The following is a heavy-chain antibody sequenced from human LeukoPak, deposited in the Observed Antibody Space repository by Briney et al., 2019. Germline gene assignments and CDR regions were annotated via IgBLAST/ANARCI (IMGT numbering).Heavy chain of an antibody. J-gene: IGHJ3*02. Sequence: GGSLRLSCAASGFSFSDYEMNWVRQAPGKGLEWVSYIDIGGTPIYYADSVKGRLTISRDDAKNSVFLQTNSLRAEDTAVYYCARESRDYDSTTNDAFDIWGQGTMVTVSS. CDR3: ARESRDYDSTTNDAFDI. V-gene: IGHV3-48*03. CDR2: IDIGGTPI. CDR1: GFSFSDYE. D-gene: IGHD3-22*01.